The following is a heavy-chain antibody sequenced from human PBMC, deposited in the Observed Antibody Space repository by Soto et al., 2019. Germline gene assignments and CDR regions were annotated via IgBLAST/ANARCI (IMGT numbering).Heavy chain of an antibody. Sequence: EVQLVESGGGLVQPGGSLRLSCAASEFTFSSYWMNWVRQAPGKGLEWVANIKEDGSEKYYVDSVKGRFTISRDNAKNSLYQQMISLRGEDTAVYYCARCVGAPGRGSAVGYYYHDRMDVWGQGTTVTVSS. CDR1: EFTFSSYW. D-gene: IGHD2-2*01. V-gene: IGHV3-7*05. CDR2: IKEDGSEK. J-gene: IGHJ6*02. CDR3: ARCVGAPGRGSAVGYYYHDRMDV.